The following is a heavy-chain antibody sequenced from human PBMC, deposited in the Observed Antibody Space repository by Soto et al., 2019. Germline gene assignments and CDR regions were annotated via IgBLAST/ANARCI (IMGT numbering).Heavy chain of an antibody. CDR3: SRDVVVGAKALNY. V-gene: IGHV3-7*01. D-gene: IGHD2-15*01. J-gene: IGHJ4*02. CDR1: GFTFSNYW. Sequence: EAQLVESGEGLVQPGGALRLACTASGFTFSNYWMTWVRQAPGKGLEWVANIKEDGSEKHDVDSVKGRFTISIENAKNSLSLQMNSLRVEDTAVYFCSRDVVVGAKALNYWGQEALVTVSS. CDR2: IKEDGSEK.